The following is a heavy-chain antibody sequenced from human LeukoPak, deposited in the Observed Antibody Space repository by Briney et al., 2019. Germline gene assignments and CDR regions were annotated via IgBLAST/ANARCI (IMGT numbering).Heavy chain of an antibody. D-gene: IGHD6-19*01. CDR3: ARDRPLGQWLANLDY. J-gene: IGHJ4*02. V-gene: IGHV3-30-3*01. Sequence: GRSLRLSCAASAFTFSSYAMHWVRQAPGKGLEWVAVISYDGSNKYYADSVKGRFTISRDNSKNTLYLQMNSLRAEDTAVYYCARDRPLGQWLANLDYWGQGTLVTVSS. CDR2: ISYDGSNK. CDR1: AFTFSSYA.